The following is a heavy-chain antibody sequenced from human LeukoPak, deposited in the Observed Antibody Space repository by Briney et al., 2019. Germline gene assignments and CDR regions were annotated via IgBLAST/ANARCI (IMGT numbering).Heavy chain of an antibody. D-gene: IGHD5-18*01. J-gene: IGHJ4*02. Sequence: SETLSLTCTVSGGSISSYYWSWIRQPPGKGPEWIGEINHSGSTNYNPSLKSRVTISVDTSKNQFSLKLSSVTAADTAVYYCARWVGYSYGGLDYWGQGTLVTVSS. CDR2: INHSGST. V-gene: IGHV4-34*01. CDR3: ARWVGYSYGGLDY. CDR1: GGSISSYY.